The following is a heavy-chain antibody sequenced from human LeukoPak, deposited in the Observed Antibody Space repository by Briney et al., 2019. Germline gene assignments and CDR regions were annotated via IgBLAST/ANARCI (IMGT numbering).Heavy chain of an antibody. Sequence: GGSLRLSCAASGFTFSSYAMRWVRQAPGKGLEYVSGINSNGDSTFYANSVKGRITSYRDNSRNTMFLQMGSLRAEDMAVYFCASDEGYSIDFWGQGTLVAVSS. CDR2: INSNGDST. V-gene: IGHV3-64*01. CDR3: ASDEGYSIDF. J-gene: IGHJ4*02. CDR1: GFTFSSYA. D-gene: IGHD4-11*01.